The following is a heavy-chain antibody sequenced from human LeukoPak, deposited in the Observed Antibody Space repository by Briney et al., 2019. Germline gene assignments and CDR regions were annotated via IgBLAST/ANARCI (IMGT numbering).Heavy chain of an antibody. J-gene: IGHJ4*02. CDR1: GGSISSYY. V-gene: IGHV4-59*01. CDR3: ARGGNYFDY. CDR2: IYYSGNT. Sequence: PSETLSLTCTVSGGSISSYYWTWIRQSPGKGLEWIGYIYYSGNTNYNPSLKSRVTISVDTSKNQFSLKLSSVTAADTAVYYCARGGNYFDYWGQGNLVIVSS. D-gene: IGHD2-15*01.